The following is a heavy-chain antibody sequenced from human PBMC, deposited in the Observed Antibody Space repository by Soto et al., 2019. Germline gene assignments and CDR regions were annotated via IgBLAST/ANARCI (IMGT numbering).Heavy chain of an antibody. CDR2: IRAYNGNT. CDR3: AREAGSGSYYPFDY. V-gene: IGHV1-18*01. J-gene: IGHJ4*02. Sequence: ASVKVSCKASGYTFTNYGINWVRQAPGQGLEWMGWIRAYNGNTNYAQKLQGRVTMTTDTSTSTAYMELRSLRSDDTAVYYCAREAGSGSYYPFDYWGQGTLVTVSS. D-gene: IGHD3-10*01. CDR1: GYTFTNYG.